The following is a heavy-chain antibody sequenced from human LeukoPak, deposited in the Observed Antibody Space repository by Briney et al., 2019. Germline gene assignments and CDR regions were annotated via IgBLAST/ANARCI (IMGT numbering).Heavy chain of an antibody. D-gene: IGHD4-17*01. Sequence: SETLSLTCTVSGGSISSSSYYWGWIRQPPGKGLEWIGSIYYSGSTYYNPSLKSRVTISVDMSKNQFSLKLNSVTATDTAVYYCARYADSAYDAFDLWGQGTMVTVSS. V-gene: IGHV4-39*07. J-gene: IGHJ3*01. CDR3: ARYADSAYDAFDL. CDR1: GGSISSSSYY. CDR2: IYYSGST.